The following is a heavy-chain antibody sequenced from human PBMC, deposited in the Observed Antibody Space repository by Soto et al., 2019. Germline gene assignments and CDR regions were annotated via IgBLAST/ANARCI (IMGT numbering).Heavy chain of an antibody. V-gene: IGHV3-23*01. J-gene: IGHJ3*02. Sequence: GGSLRLSCAASGFTFSSYAMSWVRQAPGKGLEWVSAISGSGGSTYYADSVKGRFTISRDNSKNTLYLQMNSLRAEDTAVYYCAKDIVVRRIAVAGSDAFDIWGQGTMVTVSS. CDR2: ISGSGGST. D-gene: IGHD6-19*01. CDR3: AKDIVVRRIAVAGSDAFDI. CDR1: GFTFSSYA.